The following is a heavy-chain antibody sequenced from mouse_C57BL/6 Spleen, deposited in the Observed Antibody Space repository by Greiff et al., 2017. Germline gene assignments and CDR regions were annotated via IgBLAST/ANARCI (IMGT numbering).Heavy chain of an antibody. CDR3: AKDVDDGYSYYCAMDD. CDR1: GYTFTSYW. Sequence: QVQLQQPGAELVRPGSSVKLSCKASGYTFTSYWMDWVKQRPGQGLEWIGNIYPSDSDTHYNQKFKDKATLTVDKSSSTAYMQLYSLTSEDSAVYYCAKDVDDGYSYYCAMDDWGQGTTVTVSS. CDR2: IYPSDSDT. D-gene: IGHD2-3*01. J-gene: IGHJ4*01. V-gene: IGHV1-61*01.